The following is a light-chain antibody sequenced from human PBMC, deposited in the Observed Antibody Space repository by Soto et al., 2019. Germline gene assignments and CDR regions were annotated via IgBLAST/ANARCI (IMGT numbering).Light chain of an antibody. J-gene: IGLJ3*02. Sequence: QLVLTQSPSASASLGASVKLTCTLSSGHSSYAIAWHQQQSEKGPRFLVKVNGDGSHIKGDGIPDRFSGSSSGAERYLTISSLQSEDEADYYCQTWGSAWVFGGGTKLTVL. V-gene: IGLV4-69*01. CDR2: VNGDGSH. CDR1: SGHSSYA. CDR3: QTWGSAWV.